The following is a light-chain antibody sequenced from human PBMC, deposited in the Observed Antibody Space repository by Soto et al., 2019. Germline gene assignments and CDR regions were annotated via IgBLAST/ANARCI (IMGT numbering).Light chain of an antibody. CDR3: TSWTTSTTMI. J-gene: IGLJ2*01. Sequence: QSALTQPASVSGSPGQSITISCTGTSSDIGAYNFVSWYQQHPGKAPKLMLYDVNIRPSGVSNRFSGSKSGNTASLTISGLQAEYEADYYCTSWTTSTTMIFGGGTQLTVL. CDR2: DVN. V-gene: IGLV2-14*03. CDR1: SSDIGAYNF.